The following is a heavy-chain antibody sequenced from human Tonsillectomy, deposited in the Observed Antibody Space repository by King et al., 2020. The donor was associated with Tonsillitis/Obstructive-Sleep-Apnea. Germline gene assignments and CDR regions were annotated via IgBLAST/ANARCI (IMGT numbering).Heavy chain of an antibody. D-gene: IGHD3-9*01. CDR3: ARAYLLTGYTFDH. CDR2: IYYTGST. V-gene: IGHV4-59*01. CDR1: SASFSSYY. J-gene: IGHJ4*02. Sequence: VQLQESGPGLVKPSETLSLTCNVSSASFSSYYWSWFRQPPGKELEWIGYIYYTGSTNYNPSLKSRVTMSVDTSNNQFSLKLHSVTAADTAVYFCARAYLLTGYTFDHWGPGTLVPVSS.